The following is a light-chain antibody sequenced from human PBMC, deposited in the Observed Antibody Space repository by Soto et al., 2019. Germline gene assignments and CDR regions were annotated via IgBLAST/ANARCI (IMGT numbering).Light chain of an antibody. CDR1: QSVSSY. CDR2: DAS. V-gene: IGKV3-11*01. CDR3: QQRSNWPPIT. J-gene: IGKJ3*01. Sequence: EIVLTQSPATLSLSPGERATLSCRASQSVSSYLAWYQQKPGQAPRLLIYDASNMATGIPARFSSSGSGTDFTLTISSLEPEDFAVYYCQQRSNWPPITFGPGTKVDIK.